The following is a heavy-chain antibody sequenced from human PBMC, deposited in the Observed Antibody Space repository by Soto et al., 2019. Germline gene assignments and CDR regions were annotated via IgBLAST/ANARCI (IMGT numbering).Heavy chain of an antibody. CDR3: ARGEQYSGRIFDY. D-gene: IGHD1-26*01. CDR2: TYYRSKWYY. J-gene: IGHJ4*01. V-gene: IGHV6-1*01. CDR1: GDSVSSNSAG. Sequence: QTLSLTCAITGDSVSSNSAGWSWVRQSPSRGLEWLGRTYYRSKWYYEYAVSVRGRITINPDTSKNQYSLQLNSVTPEDTAVYFCARGEQYSGRIFDYWGQGTLVTVSS.